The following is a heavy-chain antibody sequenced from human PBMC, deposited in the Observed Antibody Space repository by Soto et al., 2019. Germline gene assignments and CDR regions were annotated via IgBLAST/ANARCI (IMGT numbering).Heavy chain of an antibody. CDR3: AGGDYYHSSGYYFYYYTMDV. D-gene: IGHD3-22*01. V-gene: IGHV4-30-2*01. Sequence: SETLSLTCAVSGGSISSGGYSRSWIRQPPGKGLEWIGYIYHSGSTYYNPSLKSRVTISVDTSKSQFSLKLSSVTAADTAVYYCAGGDYYHSSGYYFYYYTMDVWGQGTTVTVSS. CDR1: GGSISSGGYS. J-gene: IGHJ6*02. CDR2: IYHSGST.